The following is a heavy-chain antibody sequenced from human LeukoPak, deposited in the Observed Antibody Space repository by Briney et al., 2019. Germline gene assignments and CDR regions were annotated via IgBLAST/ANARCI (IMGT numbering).Heavy chain of an antibody. Sequence: SETLSLTCTVSGDSISSYYWSCIRQPPGKGLEWIAYIYYSGCSNYNPSLKSRVTMSVDTSKNQFSLKLTSVTAADTAVYYCARRLRQNLFDPWGQGTLVTVSS. D-gene: IGHD4-17*01. CDR2: IYYSGCS. CDR1: GDSISSYY. J-gene: IGHJ5*02. V-gene: IGHV4-59*08. CDR3: ARRLRQNLFDP.